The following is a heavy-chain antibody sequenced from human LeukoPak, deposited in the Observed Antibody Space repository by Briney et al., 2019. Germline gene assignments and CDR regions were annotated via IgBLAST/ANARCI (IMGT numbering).Heavy chain of an antibody. Sequence: GGSLRLSCAASGFTFSDYAMHWVRQAPGKGLERVAVISYDGNNKEYADSVKGRFTISRDNSKSTLYLQVNSLRGEDTAVFYCARDPLNRRWGSYYFDYWGQGTLVTVSS. V-gene: IGHV3-30-3*01. CDR2: ISYDGNNK. CDR1: GFTFSDYA. J-gene: IGHJ4*02. CDR3: ARDPLNRRWGSYYFDY. D-gene: IGHD1-14*01.